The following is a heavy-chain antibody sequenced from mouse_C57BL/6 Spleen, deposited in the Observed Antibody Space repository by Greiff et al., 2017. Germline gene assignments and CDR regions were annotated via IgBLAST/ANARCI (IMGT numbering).Heavy chain of an antibody. CDR3: ARETYYSNYYYAMDY. V-gene: IGHV1-26*01. J-gene: IGHJ4*01. CDR2: INPNNGGT. Sequence: EVQLQQSGPELVKPGASVKISCKASGYTFTDYYMNWVKQSHGKSLEWIGDINPNNGGTSYNQKFKGKATLTVDKSSSTAYMELRSLTSEDSAVYYCARETYYSNYYYAMDYWGQGTSVTVSS. D-gene: IGHD2-5*01. CDR1: GYTFTDYY.